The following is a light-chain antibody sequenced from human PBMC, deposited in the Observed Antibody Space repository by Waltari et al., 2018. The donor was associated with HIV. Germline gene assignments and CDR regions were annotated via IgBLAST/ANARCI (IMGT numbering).Light chain of an antibody. J-gene: IGLJ2*01. Sequence: QSALTQPPSVSGSPGQSVTISCAGTNSDLGGYDRVSWYQQPPGTAPKLLIYEVTNRPTGVPGRFSASKSGTTASLTISGLQAGDEGDYYCSSYSATNTVVFGGGTKLTVL. CDR1: NSDLGGYDR. V-gene: IGLV2-18*02. CDR2: EVT. CDR3: SSYSATNTVV.